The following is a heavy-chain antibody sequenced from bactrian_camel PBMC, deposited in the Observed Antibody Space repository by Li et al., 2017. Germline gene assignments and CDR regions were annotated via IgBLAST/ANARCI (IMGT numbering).Heavy chain of an antibody. CDR3: AADTDESCDELTVAAGEIEV. J-gene: IGHJ2*01. V-gene: IGHV3S53*01. CDR1: GYVYSAMC. Sequence: HVQLVESGGGSVRTGGSLRLSCAASGYVYSAMCLAWFRQAPGKEREGVAAIDIDGITTIADSVKGRFTISHDSAKNTLYLQMYSLNPEDTAIYYCAADTDESCDELTVAAGEIEVMGQGTQVTVS. CDR2: IDIDGIT. D-gene: IGHD6*01.